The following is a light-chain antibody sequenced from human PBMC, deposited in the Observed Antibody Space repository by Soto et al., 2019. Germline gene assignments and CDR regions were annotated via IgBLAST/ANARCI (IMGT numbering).Light chain of an antibody. CDR3: QQYQNLWT. CDR1: QTIYSN. J-gene: IGKJ1*01. CDR2: HAS. V-gene: IGKV3-15*01. Sequence: IPMTQSPVTLSQPPGQRVTHSCRASQTIYSNVAWYKQRPGQSPRILIYHASSRATGIPARFSGSGSGTEFTLTINSLKSEDFAVYYCQQYQNLWTFGQGTRLDIK.